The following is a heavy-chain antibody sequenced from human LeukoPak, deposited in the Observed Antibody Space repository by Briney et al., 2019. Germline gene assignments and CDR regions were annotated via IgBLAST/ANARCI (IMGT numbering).Heavy chain of an antibody. J-gene: IGHJ4*02. V-gene: IGHV3-21*01. CDR2: ISSSSSYI. CDR1: GFTFSSYS. Sequence: GGSLRLSCAASGFTFSSYSMNWVRQAPGKGLEWVSSISSSSSYIYYADSVKGRFTISRDNAKNSLYLQMNSLRAEDTVVYYCARDCSSTSCYKSTYIWGRGALVTVSS. CDR3: ARDCSSTSCYKSTYI. D-gene: IGHD2-2*02.